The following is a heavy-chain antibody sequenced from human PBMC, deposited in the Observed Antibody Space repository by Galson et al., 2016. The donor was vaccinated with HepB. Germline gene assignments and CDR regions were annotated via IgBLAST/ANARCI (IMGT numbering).Heavy chain of an antibody. CDR2: IRSKSYGETT. CDR3: SRSGEQLLRGYAHTYHYALDV. Sequence: SLRLSCAGSGFTFGDYGMSWVRQAPGKGLEWVGFIRSKSYGETTEYAASVQGRFTISRDDSKNIAYLQMNSLKTEDTGLYYCSRSGEQLLRGYAHTYHYALDVWGLGTTFSVSS. V-gene: IGHV3-49*04. CDR1: GFTFGDYG. J-gene: IGHJ6*02. D-gene: IGHD6-13*01.